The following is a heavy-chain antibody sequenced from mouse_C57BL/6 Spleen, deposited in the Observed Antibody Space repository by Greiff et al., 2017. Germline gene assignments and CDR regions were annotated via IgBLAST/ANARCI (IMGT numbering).Heavy chain of an antibody. D-gene: IGHD4-1*01. CDR2: INPSTGGT. Sequence: EVKLQQSGPELVKPGASVKISCKASGYSFTGYYMNWVKQSPEKSLEWIGEINPSTGGTTYNQKFKAKATLTVDKSSSTAYMQLKSLTSEDSAVYYCARNWDGCAYWGEGTLVTVSA. J-gene: IGHJ3*01. CDR3: ARNWDGCAY. CDR1: GYSFTGYY. V-gene: IGHV1-42*01.